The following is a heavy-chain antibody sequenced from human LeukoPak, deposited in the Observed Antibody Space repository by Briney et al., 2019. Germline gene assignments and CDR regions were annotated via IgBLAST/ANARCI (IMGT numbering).Heavy chain of an antibody. CDR2: ISSSSSTI. D-gene: IGHD3-10*01. CDR1: GFTFSSYS. J-gene: IGHJ3*02. CDR3: ARTLLWFGESPDAFDI. Sequence: GGSLRLSCAASGFTFSSYSMNWVRQAPGKGLEWVSYISSSSSTIYYADSVKGRFTISRDNAKNSLYLQMNSLRAEDTAVYYCARTLLWFGESPDAFDIWGQGTMVTVSS. V-gene: IGHV3-48*01.